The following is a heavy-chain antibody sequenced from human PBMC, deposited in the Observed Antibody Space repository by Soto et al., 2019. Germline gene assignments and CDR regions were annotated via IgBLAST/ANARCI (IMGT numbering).Heavy chain of an antibody. Sequence: SETLSLTCTVSGGSISSYYWSWIRQSPGKVLEWIGYIHYSGSTKSNPSLKSRVTISVDTSRNQVSLKLSSVTAADSAVYFCARARYQLLHPYYYGMDVWGQGTTVTVSS. CDR1: GGSISSYY. CDR2: IHYSGST. D-gene: IGHD2-2*01. V-gene: IGHV4-59*01. CDR3: ARARYQLLHPYYYGMDV. J-gene: IGHJ6*02.